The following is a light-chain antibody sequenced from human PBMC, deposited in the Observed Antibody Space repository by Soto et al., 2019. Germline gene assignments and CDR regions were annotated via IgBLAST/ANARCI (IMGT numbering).Light chain of an antibody. J-gene: IGKJ3*01. CDR2: GSS. CDR3: QHYGPSSGFP. V-gene: IGKV3-20*01. CDR1: QSVAGLF. Sequence: EIVLTQSPDTLSLSPGERATLSCRASQSVAGLFLAWYQQKPGQAPRLLIDGSSNRATGIPERFSGSRSGTDFTLTISSLEPEVFAVYYCQHYGPSSGFPFCPGTKVDIK.